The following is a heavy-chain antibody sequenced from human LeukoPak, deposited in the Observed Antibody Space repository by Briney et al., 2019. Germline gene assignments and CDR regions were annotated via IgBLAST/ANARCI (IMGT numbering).Heavy chain of an antibody. Sequence: ASVKVSCKASGYTFTNYLMHWVRQAPGQGLEWMGIINPRGGSTGYAQKFQGRITMTTDMSTRTVYMELSSLESEGTAVYYCARRDCVGDCYSNWFDPWGQGTLVTVSS. D-gene: IGHD2-21*02. CDR3: ARRDCVGDCYSNWFDP. CDR1: GYTFTNYL. CDR2: INPRGGST. J-gene: IGHJ5*02. V-gene: IGHV1-46*01.